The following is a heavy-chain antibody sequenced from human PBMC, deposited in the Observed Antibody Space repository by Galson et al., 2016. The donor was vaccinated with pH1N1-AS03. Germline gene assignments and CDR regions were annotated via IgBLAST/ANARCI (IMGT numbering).Heavy chain of an antibody. CDR3: ALPNSGGNAFEI. V-gene: IGHV2-5*02. J-gene: IGHJ3*02. CDR2: VYWDETR. CDR1: GVSVTSSGVG. D-gene: IGHD2/OR15-2a*01. Sequence: PALVKPPQTLTLTCSVSGVSVTSSGVGVGWFRQPPGKALEWLALVYWDETRRSSQSLKNRLTITKDSSKNQVVLTVTSVDPMDIATYFCALPNSGGNAFEIWGPGTMVTVSS.